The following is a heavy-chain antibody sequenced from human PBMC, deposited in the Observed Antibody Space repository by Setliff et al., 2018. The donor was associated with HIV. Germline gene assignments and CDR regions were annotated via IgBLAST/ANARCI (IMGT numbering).Heavy chain of an antibody. Sequence: PGGSLRLSCAASGFTFSRYEVNWVRQAPGKGLEWVSYISSSGGTIYYADSVKGRFTISRDNAKNSLYLQMNSLRADDTAVYYCARAFSGYYFDYWGQGTLVTVSS. CDR1: GFTFSRYE. CDR3: ARAFSGYYFDY. D-gene: IGHD3-3*01. CDR2: ISSSGGTI. J-gene: IGHJ4*02. V-gene: IGHV3-48*03.